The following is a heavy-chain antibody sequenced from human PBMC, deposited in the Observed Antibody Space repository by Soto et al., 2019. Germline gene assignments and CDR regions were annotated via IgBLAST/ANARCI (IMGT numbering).Heavy chain of an antibody. Sequence: SEPQSSSDQICGASFRGNLYIWVRRPTGKGLEWIGEINHSGSTNYNPSLKSRVTISVDTSKSQFSLKLSSVTAADTAVYYCARPKRSPGVCMGVWGKGRQVTFSS. V-gene: IGHV4-34*01. CDR2: INHSGST. CDR1: GASFRGNL. J-gene: IGHJ6*04. CDR3: ARPKRSPGVCMGV.